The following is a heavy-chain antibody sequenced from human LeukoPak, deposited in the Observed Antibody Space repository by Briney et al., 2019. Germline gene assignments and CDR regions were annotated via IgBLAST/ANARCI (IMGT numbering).Heavy chain of an antibody. CDR3: ARVTHIAWVGAFDI. D-gene: IGHD2-21*01. J-gene: IGHJ3*02. CDR1: GGTFSSYA. Sequence: ASVKVSCKASGGTFSSYAISWVRQAPGQGLEWMGWINPNSGGTNYAQKFQGRVTMTRDTSISTAYMELSRLRSDDTAVYYCARVTHIAWVGAFDIWGQGTMVTVSS. V-gene: IGHV1-2*02. CDR2: INPNSGGT.